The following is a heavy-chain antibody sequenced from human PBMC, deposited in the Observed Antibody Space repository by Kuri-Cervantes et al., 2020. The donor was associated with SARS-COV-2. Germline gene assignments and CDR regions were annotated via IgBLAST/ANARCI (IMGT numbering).Heavy chain of an antibody. J-gene: IGHJ6*04. V-gene: IGHV3-7*01. CDR3: ASTFLNFWSGYYEDV. D-gene: IGHD3-3*01. Sequence: GESLKISCAASGFTFSSYWMSWVRQAPGKGLEWVANIDQDGSEQYYVDSVKGRFSISRDNAKKSLYLQMNSLRAEDTAVYYCASTFLNFWSGYYEDVWGKGTTVTVSS. CDR2: IDQDGSEQ. CDR1: GFTFSSYW.